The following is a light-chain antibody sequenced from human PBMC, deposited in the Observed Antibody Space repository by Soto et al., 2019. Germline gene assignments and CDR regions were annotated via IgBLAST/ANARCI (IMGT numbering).Light chain of an antibody. Sequence: AIPVTQSPSSLSASVGDRVTLTCRASQDISDDVGWYQQTPGKAPKLLISGASRLQSGVPSRFSGSGSGAAFTLTITSLRPEDSATYYCQQTHNYPRTFGQGTKVDIK. CDR1: QDISDD. J-gene: IGKJ1*01. V-gene: IGKV1-6*01. CDR2: GAS. CDR3: QQTHNYPRT.